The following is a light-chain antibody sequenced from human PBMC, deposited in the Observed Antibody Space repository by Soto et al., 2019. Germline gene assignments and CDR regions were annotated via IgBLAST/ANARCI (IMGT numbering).Light chain of an antibody. CDR1: QAISRW. V-gene: IGKV1-12*01. J-gene: IGKJ1*01. Sequence: DIKMTQSPSSVSASVGDRVTLTCRANQAISRWLAWYQQKPGKAPKLLISAASSLQSGVPSRFSGSGSGTDFTLTISSLQPEDFATYYCQQGNSFPWTFGQGTKVEIK. CDR2: AAS. CDR3: QQGNSFPWT.